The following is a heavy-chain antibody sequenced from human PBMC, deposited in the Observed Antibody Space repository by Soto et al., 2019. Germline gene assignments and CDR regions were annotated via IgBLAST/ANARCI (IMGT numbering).Heavy chain of an antibody. CDR2: IWYDGSGQ. CDR1: GFTFSTYG. Sequence: QVQLVESGGGLVQPGRSLRLSCVVSGFTFSTYGMHWVRQAPGKGLEWVADIWYDGSGQRYAGSVQGRFTISRDNSKNTLYLQIHSLRVEDTAGYYCAKDEVSRKFYGHELDDWGQGTTVTVSS. D-gene: IGHD4-17*01. CDR3: AKDEVSRKFYGHELDD. V-gene: IGHV3-33*03. J-gene: IGHJ6*02.